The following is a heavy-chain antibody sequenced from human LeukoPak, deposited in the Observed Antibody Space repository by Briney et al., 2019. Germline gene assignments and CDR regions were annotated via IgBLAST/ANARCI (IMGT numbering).Heavy chain of an antibody. CDR2: IYHSGST. CDR1: GGSISSSNW. J-gene: IGHJ4*02. V-gene: IGHV4-4*02. CDR3: ARGITLIREVISFDY. Sequence: SGTLSLTCAVSGGSISSSNWRSWVRQPPGKGLEWIGEIYHSGSTNYSPSLKSRVTISVDKSKNQLSLNLSSVTAADTAVYYCARGITLIREVISFDYWGQGTLVTVSS. D-gene: IGHD3-10*01.